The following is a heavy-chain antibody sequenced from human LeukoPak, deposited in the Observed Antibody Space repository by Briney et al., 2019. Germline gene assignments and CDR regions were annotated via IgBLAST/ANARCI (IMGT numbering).Heavy chain of an antibody. D-gene: IGHD4-17*01. CDR3: ARETGSAVGSTDFDY. CDR1: GFTFSGYA. J-gene: IGHJ4*02. CDR2: MSYDGSNK. Sequence: PGRSLRLSCAASGFTFSGYAMHWVRQAPGKGLEWVSVMSYDGSNKYYADSVKGRFTISGDNSKNTLYLQMNSLRAEDTAVYYCARETGSAVGSTDFDYWGQGTLVTVSS. V-gene: IGHV3-30-3*01.